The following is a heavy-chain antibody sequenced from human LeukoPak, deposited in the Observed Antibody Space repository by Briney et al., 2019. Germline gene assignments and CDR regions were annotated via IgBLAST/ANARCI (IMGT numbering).Heavy chain of an antibody. D-gene: IGHD2-15*01. CDR2: ISGSGGST. CDR3: AKDCSGGSCYSGY. J-gene: IGHJ4*02. V-gene: IGHV3-23*01. CDR1: GFTFSSYA. Sequence: GGSLRLSCAASGFTFSSYAMSWVRQAPGKGLEWVSAISGSGGSTYYADSEKGRFTISRDNSKNTLYLQMNSLRAEDTAVYYCAKDCSGGSCYSGYWGQGTLVTVSS.